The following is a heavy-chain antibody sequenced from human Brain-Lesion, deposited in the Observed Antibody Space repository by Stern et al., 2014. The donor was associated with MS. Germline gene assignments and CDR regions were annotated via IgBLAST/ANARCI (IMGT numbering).Heavy chain of an antibody. V-gene: IGHV1-3*01. Sequence: DQLVESGAEVKKPGASVKVSCKASGYTFIRYAMQWVRQAPGQRLEWMGRINGVDDKTKYSHKFQGRVTTTRDTSANTVYMELSSLRSEDTAVYYCARDDHRDSSGHYAPFDYWGQGTRVTVSS. CDR3: ARDDHRDSSGHYAPFDY. J-gene: IGHJ4*02. CDR1: GYTFIRYA. D-gene: IGHD3-22*01. CDR2: INGVDDKT.